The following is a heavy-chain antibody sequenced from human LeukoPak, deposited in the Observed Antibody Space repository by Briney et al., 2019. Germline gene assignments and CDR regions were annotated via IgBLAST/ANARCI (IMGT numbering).Heavy chain of an antibody. V-gene: IGHV3-30*02. D-gene: IGHD5-12*01. J-gene: IGHJ4*02. Sequence: GGSLRLSCAASGLSFSHYDIHWVRRSPGKGLEWVTFIRYDGSNTYAESVKGRFTISRDNSKNTVYLQMNSLAIEDTAIYYCAKNRWGSVATPDSWGQGTVVTVSS. CDR3: AKNRWGSVATPDS. CDR1: GLSFSHYD. CDR2: IRYDGSNT.